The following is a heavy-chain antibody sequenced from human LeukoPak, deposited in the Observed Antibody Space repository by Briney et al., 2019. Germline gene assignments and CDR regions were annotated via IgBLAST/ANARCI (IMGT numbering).Heavy chain of an antibody. V-gene: IGHV3-74*01. D-gene: IGHD3-16*02. CDR1: GFTFSSYW. Sequence: GGSLRLSCAASGFTFSSYWMHWVRQSPGKGLMWVSRITTDENTSNYADSVEGRLTISRDNSKNTLYLQMNSLRAEDTAVYYCARDGGGPYDYVWGSYRQSRRDFDYWGQGTLVTVSS. CDR3: ARDGGGPYDYVWGSYRQSRRDFDY. J-gene: IGHJ4*02. CDR2: ITTDENTS.